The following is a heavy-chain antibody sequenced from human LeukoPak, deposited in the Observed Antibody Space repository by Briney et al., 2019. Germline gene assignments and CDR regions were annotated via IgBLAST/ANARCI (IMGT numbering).Heavy chain of an antibody. V-gene: IGHV4-39*01. D-gene: IGHD2-21*02. CDR3: ASRGDPGDY. Sequence: SETLSLTCTVSGGSISSSSYYWGWIRQPPGKGLEWIGSIYYSGSTYYNPSLKSRVTISVDTSKNQFSLKLSSVTAAGTAVYYCASRGDPGDYWGQGTLVTVSS. CDR1: GGSISSSSYY. J-gene: IGHJ4*02. CDR2: IYYSGST.